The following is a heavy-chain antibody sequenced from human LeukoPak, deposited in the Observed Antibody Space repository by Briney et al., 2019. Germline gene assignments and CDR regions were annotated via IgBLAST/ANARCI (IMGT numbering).Heavy chain of an antibody. Sequence: GGSLRLSCAASGFTFDIYAMTWVRQAPGKGPDWVSGISASANSTYYADSVKSRFIISRDNSKNTLYLQMNSLRVDDMAVYYCARGPSCTSTSCYVIGALDIWGLGTTVTVSS. J-gene: IGHJ3*02. CDR2: ISASANST. V-gene: IGHV3-23*01. CDR1: GFTFDIYA. CDR3: ARGPSCTSTSCYVIGALDI. D-gene: IGHD2-2*01.